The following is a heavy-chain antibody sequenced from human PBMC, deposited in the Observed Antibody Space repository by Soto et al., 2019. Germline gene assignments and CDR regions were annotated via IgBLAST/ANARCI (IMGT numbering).Heavy chain of an antibody. D-gene: IGHD3-16*01. Sequence: QLQLQESGSGLVKPSQTLSLTCAVSGGSISSGGYSWSWIRQPPGKGLEWIGYIYHSGSTYYNPSLKSRSPLFVNQSKEPFSLKVRPLAGGGPGVFYRGRITGPWGPGNLVNVSS. CDR1: GGSISSGGYS. J-gene: IGHJ4*02. CDR3: GRITGP. CDR2: IYHSGST. V-gene: IGHV4-30-2*01.